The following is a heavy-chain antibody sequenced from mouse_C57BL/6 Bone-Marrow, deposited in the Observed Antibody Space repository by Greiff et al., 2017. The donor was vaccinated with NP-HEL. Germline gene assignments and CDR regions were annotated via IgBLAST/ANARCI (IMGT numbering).Heavy chain of an antibody. D-gene: IGHD2-1*01. CDR3: ARDHGKDFDY. J-gene: IGHJ2*01. Sequence: EVMLVESGGGLVQPGGSRKLSCAASGFTFSSYAMSWVRQTPEKRLEWVATISDGGSYTYYPDNVKGRFTISRDNAKNNLYLQMSHLKSEDTAMYYCARDHGKDFDYWGQGTTLTVSS. CDR1: GFTFSSYA. V-gene: IGHV5-4*01. CDR2: ISDGGSYT.